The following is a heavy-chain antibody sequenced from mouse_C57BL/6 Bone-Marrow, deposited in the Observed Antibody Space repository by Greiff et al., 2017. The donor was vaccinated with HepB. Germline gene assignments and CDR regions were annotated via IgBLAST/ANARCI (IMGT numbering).Heavy chain of an antibody. V-gene: IGHV1-59*01. Sequence: QVQLQQPGAELVRPGTSVKLSCKASGYTFTSYWMHWVKQRPGQGLEWIGVIDPSDSYTNYNQKFKGKATLTVDTSSSTAYMQLSSLTSEDSAVYYCASGIYYVNWDYAMDYWGQGTSVTVSS. CDR1: GYTFTSYW. D-gene: IGHD2-1*01. CDR3: ASGIYYVNWDYAMDY. J-gene: IGHJ4*01. CDR2: IDPSDSYT.